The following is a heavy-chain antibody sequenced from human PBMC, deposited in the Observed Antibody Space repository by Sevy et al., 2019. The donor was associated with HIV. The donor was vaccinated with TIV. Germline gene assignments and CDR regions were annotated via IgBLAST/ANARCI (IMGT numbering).Heavy chain of an antibody. V-gene: IGHV4-34*01. J-gene: IGHJ4*02. CDR3: ARGWGIVGATTLSSFDY. D-gene: IGHD1-26*01. CDR2: INHSAST. CDR1: GGSFSGYY. Sequence: SETLSLTCAVYGGSFSGYYWSWIRQPPGKGLEWIGEINHSASTNYNPSLKSRVTISVDTSKNQFSLKLSSVTAADTAVYYCARGWGIVGATTLSSFDYWGQGTLVTVSS.